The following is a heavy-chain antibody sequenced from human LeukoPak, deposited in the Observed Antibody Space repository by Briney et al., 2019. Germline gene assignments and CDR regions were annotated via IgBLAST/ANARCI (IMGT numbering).Heavy chain of an antibody. Sequence: GGSLRPSCAASGFTFSSYVMHWVRQAPGKGLEWVAIISYDGSNEYYADSVKGRFTISRDNSKNTLYLQMNSLRAEDTAVYYCAKDRVRVPAAIGVVIDYWGQGTLVTVSS. CDR1: GFTFSSYV. CDR2: ISYDGSNE. V-gene: IGHV3-30*04. CDR3: AKDRVRVPAAIGVVIDY. J-gene: IGHJ4*02. D-gene: IGHD2-2*01.